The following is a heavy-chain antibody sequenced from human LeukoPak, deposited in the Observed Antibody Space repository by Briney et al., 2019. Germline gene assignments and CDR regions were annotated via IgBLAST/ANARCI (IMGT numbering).Heavy chain of an antibody. Sequence: SETLSLTCTVSGGSISSSSYYWGWIRQPPGKGLEWIGSIYYSGSTYYNPSLKSRVTISVDTSKNQFSLKLSSVTAAGTAVYYCARQKSGNLRWGQGTLVTVSS. CDR3: ARQKSGNLR. V-gene: IGHV4-39*01. D-gene: IGHD1-26*01. CDR1: GGSISSSSYY. CDR2: IYYSGST. J-gene: IGHJ1*01.